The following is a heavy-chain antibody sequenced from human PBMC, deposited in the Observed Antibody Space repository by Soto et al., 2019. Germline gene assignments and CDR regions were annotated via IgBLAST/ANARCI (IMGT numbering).Heavy chain of an antibody. CDR2: IIPIFGTA. Sequence: SVKVSCKASGGTFSSYALSWVRQAPGQGLAWMGGIIPIFGTANYAQKFQGRVTITADESTSTAYMELSSLRSEDTAVYYCARAYSPYNWFDPWGQGTLVTVSS. D-gene: IGHD2-15*01. CDR1: GGTFSSYA. CDR3: ARAYSPYNWFDP. V-gene: IGHV1-69*13. J-gene: IGHJ5*02.